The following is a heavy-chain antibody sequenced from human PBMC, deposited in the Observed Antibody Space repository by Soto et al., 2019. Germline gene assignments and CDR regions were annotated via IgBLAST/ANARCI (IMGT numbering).Heavy chain of an antibody. V-gene: IGHV3-30-3*01. CDR3: ALDSFPGAPDYFDY. CDR1: GFSFMTNV. J-gene: IGHJ4*02. Sequence: GGSLRLSCAASGFSFMTNVLHWVLQAPCKGLEWVAVMSPSGAERYYTDSVKGRFTISRDNSKNTLYLEMNSLTSEDTAVYYCALDSFPGAPDYFDYWGQGTLVTVSS. CDR2: MSPSGAER. D-gene: IGHD2-15*01.